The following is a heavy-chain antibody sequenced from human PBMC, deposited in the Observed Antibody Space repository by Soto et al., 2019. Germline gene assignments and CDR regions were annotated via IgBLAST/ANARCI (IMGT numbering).Heavy chain of an antibody. CDR2: IKEDGSEI. V-gene: IGHV3-7*01. CDR3: ARPPFTGWSSAPDS. CDR1: GFTFSTYW. D-gene: IGHD6-19*01. Sequence: EVQLVESGGGLVQPGGSLRLSCATSGFTFSTYWMSWVRQAPGKGLEWVANIKEDGSEIYYVDSVRGRFTISRDNAENSLYLQMNNLRAEDTAVYYCARPPFTGWSSAPDSWGQGILVTVSS. J-gene: IGHJ4*02.